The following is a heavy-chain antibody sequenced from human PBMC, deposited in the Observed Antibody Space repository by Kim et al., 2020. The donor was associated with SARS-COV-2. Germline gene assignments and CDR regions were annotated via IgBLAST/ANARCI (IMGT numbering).Heavy chain of an antibody. V-gene: IGHV3-15*01. CDR1: GFTFSNAW. J-gene: IGHJ6*02. CDR3: TSEQATDSLIAAAGRSPFIYYYYGMDV. CDR2: IKSKTDGGTT. D-gene: IGHD6-13*01. Sequence: GGSLRLSCAASGFTFSNAWMSWVRQAPGKGLEWVGRIKSKTDGGTTDYAVPVKGRFTISRDDSKNTLYLQMNSLKTEDTAVYYCTSEQATDSLIAAAGRSPFIYYYYGMDVWGQGTTVTVSS.